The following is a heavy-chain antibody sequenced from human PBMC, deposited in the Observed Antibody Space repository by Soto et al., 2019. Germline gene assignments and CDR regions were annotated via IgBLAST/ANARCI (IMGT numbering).Heavy chain of an antibody. CDR2: IYYSGST. Sequence: SETLSLTCTVSGGSISSYYWSWIRQPPGKGLEWIGYIYYSGSTNYNPSLKSRVTISADTSKNHFSLRLSSVTAADTAVYYCARVYFDYYDSSGYYPTFFDYWGQGTLVTVSS. V-gene: IGHV4-59*01. CDR1: GGSISSYY. J-gene: IGHJ4*02. D-gene: IGHD3-22*01. CDR3: ARVYFDYYDSSGYYPTFFDY.